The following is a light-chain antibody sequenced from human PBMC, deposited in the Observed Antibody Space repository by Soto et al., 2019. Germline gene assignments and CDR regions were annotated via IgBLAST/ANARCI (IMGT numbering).Light chain of an antibody. CDR1: QSVSSNY. Sequence: EIVLTQSPGTLSLSPGERATLSCRASQSVSSNYLAWYQQKPGQAPRLLIFGVSTRAPGIPDRFSGSGSGTDFTLTISRLEPEDSAVYFCQHFGFPQWTFGQGTKVEIK. J-gene: IGKJ1*01. CDR2: GVS. V-gene: IGKV3-20*01. CDR3: QHFGFPQWT.